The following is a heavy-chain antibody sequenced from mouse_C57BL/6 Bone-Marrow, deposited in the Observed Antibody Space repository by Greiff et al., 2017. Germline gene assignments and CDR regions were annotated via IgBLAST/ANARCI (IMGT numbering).Heavy chain of an antibody. CDR1: GFSLTSSG. J-gene: IGHJ2*01. Sequence: VKLMESGPGLVQPSQSLSITCTVSGFSLTSSGVHWVRQSPGTGLEWLGVIWSGGSTDYTAAFISRLSLSKDNSKSQVFFKMNSLQADDTAIYYCARNYYSNYDYFDYWGQGTTLTVSS. CDR3: ARNYYSNYDYFDY. CDR2: IWSGGST. D-gene: IGHD2-5*01. V-gene: IGHV2-2*01.